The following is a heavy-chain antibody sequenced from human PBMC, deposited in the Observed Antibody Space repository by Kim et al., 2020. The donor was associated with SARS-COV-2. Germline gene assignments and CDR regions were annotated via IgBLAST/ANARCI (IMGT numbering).Heavy chain of an antibody. CDR3: ARDLDEGWLRGFDY. D-gene: IGHD5-12*01. J-gene: IGHJ4*02. Sequence: AESVKGRFTISRDNSKNTLYLQMNNLRAEDTAVYYCARDLDEGWLRGFDYWGQGTLVTVSS. V-gene: IGHV3-66*01.